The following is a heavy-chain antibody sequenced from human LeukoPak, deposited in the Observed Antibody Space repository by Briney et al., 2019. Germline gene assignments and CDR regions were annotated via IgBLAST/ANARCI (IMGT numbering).Heavy chain of an antibody. CDR2: ISGSGGST. CDR1: GFTFSGYA. V-gene: IGHV3-23*01. J-gene: IGHJ4*02. CDR3: AKDRVAGGYLPYYFDY. Sequence: QPGRSLRLSCAASGFTFSGYAMSWVRQAPGKGLEWVSAISGSGGSTYYADSVKGRFTISRDNSKNTLYLQMNSLRAEDTAVYYCAKDRVAGGYLPYYFDYWGQGTLVTVSS. D-gene: IGHD3-22*01.